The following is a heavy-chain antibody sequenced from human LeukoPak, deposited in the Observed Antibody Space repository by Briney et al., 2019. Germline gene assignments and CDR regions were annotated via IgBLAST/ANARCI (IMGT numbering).Heavy chain of an antibody. CDR1: GYTFISYD. CDR2: MNPNSGNT. V-gene: IGHV1-8*02. Sequence: GASVKVSCKTSGYTFISYDLNWVRQATGQGLEWMGWMNPNSGNTGYAQKFQGRVTMTRNTSISTAYMELSSLRSEDTAVYYCAILYYGSGSYYNVRDYWGQGTLVTVSS. J-gene: IGHJ4*02. D-gene: IGHD3-10*01. CDR3: AILYYGSGSYYNVRDY.